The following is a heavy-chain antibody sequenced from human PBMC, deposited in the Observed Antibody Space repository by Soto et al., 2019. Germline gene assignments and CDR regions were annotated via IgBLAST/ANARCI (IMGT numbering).Heavy chain of an antibody. Sequence: SETLSLTCTVSGGSISSGDYYWSWIRQPPGKGLEWIGYIYYSGSTYYNPSLKSRVTISVDTSKNQFSLELSSVTAADTAVYYCASHYGDYGSYYYYGMDVWGQGTTVTVSS. J-gene: IGHJ6*02. D-gene: IGHD4-17*01. CDR1: GGSISSGDYY. V-gene: IGHV4-30-4*01. CDR2: IYYSGST. CDR3: ASHYGDYGSYYYYGMDV.